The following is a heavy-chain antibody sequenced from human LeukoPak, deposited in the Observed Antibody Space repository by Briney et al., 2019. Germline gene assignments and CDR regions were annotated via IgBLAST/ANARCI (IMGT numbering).Heavy chain of an antibody. Sequence: PGGSLRLPCAASGFTFGIYAMSWVRQAPGEGLEWVSAISGSGTSTYYGDSVKGRFTISRDNSKNTLYLQLNSLRAEDTAVYYCAKFGFYESLNNFDYWGQGTLVTVSS. J-gene: IGHJ4*02. CDR3: AKFGFYESLNNFDY. CDR2: ISGSGTST. V-gene: IGHV3-23*01. CDR1: GFTFGIYA. D-gene: IGHD3-22*01.